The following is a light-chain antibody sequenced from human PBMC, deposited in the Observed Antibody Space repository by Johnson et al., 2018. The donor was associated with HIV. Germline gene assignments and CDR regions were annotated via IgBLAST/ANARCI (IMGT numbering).Light chain of an antibody. CDR1: SSNIGNNY. CDR3: GTWDSSLSIYV. Sequence: TQPPSVSAAPGQKVTISCSVSSSNIGNNYVSWYQQFPGTAPKLLIYENNKRPSGIPDRFSGSKSGTSATLGITGLQTGDEADYYCGTWDSSLSIYVFGTGTKVTVL. V-gene: IGLV1-51*02. J-gene: IGLJ1*01. CDR2: ENN.